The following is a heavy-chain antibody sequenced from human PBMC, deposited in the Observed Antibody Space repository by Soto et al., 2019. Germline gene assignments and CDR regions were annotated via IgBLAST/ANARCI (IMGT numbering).Heavy chain of an antibody. Sequence: QVQLVQSGAEVKKPGASVKVSCKASGYTFTSYAMHWVRQAPGQRLEWMGWINAGNGNTKYSQKFQGRVTITRDTPASTAYMELSSLRSEDTAVYYCAIAERIQLCLGRFDYWGQGTLVTVSS. J-gene: IGHJ4*02. CDR3: AIAERIQLCLGRFDY. V-gene: IGHV1-3*01. CDR2: INAGNGNT. CDR1: GYTFTSYA. D-gene: IGHD5-18*01.